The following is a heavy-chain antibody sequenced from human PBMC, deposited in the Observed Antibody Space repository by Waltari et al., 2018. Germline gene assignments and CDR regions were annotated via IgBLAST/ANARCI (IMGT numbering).Heavy chain of an antibody. V-gene: IGHV3-23*01. CDR2: ISGSGGST. CDR3: ARGRELLGWFDP. Sequence: SSYAMSWVRQAPGKGLEWVSAISGSGGSTYYADSVKGRFTISRDNSKNTLYLQMNSLRAEDTAVYYCARGRELLGWFDPWGQGTLVTVSS. CDR1: SSYA. D-gene: IGHD1-26*01. J-gene: IGHJ5*02.